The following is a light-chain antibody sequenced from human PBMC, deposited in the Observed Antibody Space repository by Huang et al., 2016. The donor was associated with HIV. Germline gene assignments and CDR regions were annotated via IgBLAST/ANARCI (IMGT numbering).Light chain of an antibody. Sequence: EIVLTQSPGTLSLSPGESATLSCRASQTVRSSYLAWYQQKPGQAPILLIYGASNRATGIPDRFSGSGSGTDFTLTISRLEPEDFALYVCQQYGSSLFTFGPGTKVDIK. CDR2: GAS. J-gene: IGKJ3*01. CDR3: QQYGSSLFT. V-gene: IGKV3-20*01. CDR1: QTVRSSY.